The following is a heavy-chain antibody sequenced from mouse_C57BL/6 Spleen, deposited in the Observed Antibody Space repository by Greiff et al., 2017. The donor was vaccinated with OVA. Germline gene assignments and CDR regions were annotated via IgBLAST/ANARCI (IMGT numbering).Heavy chain of an antibody. CDR2: ISDGGSYT. D-gene: IGHD1-1*01. V-gene: IGHV5-4*01. Sequence: EVQGVESGGGLVKPGGSLKLSCAASGFTFSSYAMSWVRQTPEKRLEWVATISDGGSYTYYPDNVKGRFTISRDNAKNNLYLQMSHLKSEDTAMYYCARDDTTVGRYFDVWGTGTTVTVSS. CDR3: ARDDTTVGRYFDV. CDR1: GFTFSSYA. J-gene: IGHJ1*03.